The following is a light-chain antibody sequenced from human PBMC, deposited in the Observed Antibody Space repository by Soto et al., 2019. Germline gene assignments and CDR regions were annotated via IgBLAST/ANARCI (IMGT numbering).Light chain of an antibody. J-gene: IGKJ4*01. CDR2: GAS. Sequence: LEQSPGTLSLYPGERATLSCRASQSVRSSHLAWYQQKPGQAPRLLIYGASSRATGIPDRFSGSGSGTDFTLTISRLEPEDFAVYYCQQYSTSPPTFGGGTKVDIK. CDR3: QQYSTSPPT. CDR1: QSVRSSH. V-gene: IGKV3-20*01.